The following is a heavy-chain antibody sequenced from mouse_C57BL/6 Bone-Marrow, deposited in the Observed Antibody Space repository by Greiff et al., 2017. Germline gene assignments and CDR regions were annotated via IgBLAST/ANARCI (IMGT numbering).Heavy chain of an antibody. CDR3: VKEGDWFAY. CDR2: IRSKSNNYAT. Sequence: EVKLVESGGGLVQPKGSLKLSCAASGFSFNTYAMNWVRQAPGKGLEWVARIRSKSNNYATYYADSVKDRFTITRDDSESMLYLQMNNLKTEDTAMYYCVKEGDWFAYWGQGTLVTVSA. J-gene: IGHJ3*01. CDR1: GFSFNTYA. V-gene: IGHV10-1*01.